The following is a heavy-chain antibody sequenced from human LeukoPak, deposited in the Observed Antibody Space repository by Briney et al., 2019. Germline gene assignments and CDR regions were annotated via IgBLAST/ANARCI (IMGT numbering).Heavy chain of an antibody. Sequence: GASVKVSCKASGYTFTTYGISWVRQAPGQGLEWMGWISAYNGNTNYAQKLQGRVTMTTDTSTGTAYMELRSLRSDDTAVYYCARVRFLEWLSQTGFAFDIWGQGTMVTVSS. D-gene: IGHD3-3*01. V-gene: IGHV1-18*01. CDR1: GYTFTTYG. CDR3: ARVRFLEWLSQTGFAFDI. J-gene: IGHJ3*02. CDR2: ISAYNGNT.